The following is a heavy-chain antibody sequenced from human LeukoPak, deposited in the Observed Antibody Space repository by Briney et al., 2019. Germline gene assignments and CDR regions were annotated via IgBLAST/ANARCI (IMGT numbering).Heavy chain of an antibody. D-gene: IGHD3-10*02. J-gene: IGHJ4*02. CDR2: IYHSGST. Sequence: SETLSLNCAVSGYSISSGYYWGWIRQPPGKGLEWIGSIYHSGSTYYNPSLKSRVTISVDTSKTQFSLKLSSVTAADTAVYYCARGLFGESYDYWGQGTLVTVSS. V-gene: IGHV4-38-2*01. CDR1: GYSISSGYY. CDR3: ARGLFGESYDY.